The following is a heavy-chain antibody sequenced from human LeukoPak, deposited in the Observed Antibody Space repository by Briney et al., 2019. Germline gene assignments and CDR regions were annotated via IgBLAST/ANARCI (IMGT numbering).Heavy chain of an antibody. D-gene: IGHD3-10*01. CDR2: ISGSGGST. CDR3: AKWAHVTLLWGNWFDP. Sequence: GGSLRLSYAASGFTFSSYAMSWVRQAPGKGLEWVSAISGSGGSTYYADSVKGRFTISRDNSKNTLYLHMTSLRAEDTAVYYCAKWAHVTLLWGNWFDPWGQGTLVTVSS. V-gene: IGHV3-23*01. CDR1: GFTFSSYA. J-gene: IGHJ5*02.